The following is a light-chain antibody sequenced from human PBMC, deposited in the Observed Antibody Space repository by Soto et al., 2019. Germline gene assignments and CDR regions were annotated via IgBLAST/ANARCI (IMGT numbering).Light chain of an antibody. CDR3: QTWGTGIVV. Sequence: QSVLTQSPSASASLGASVNLTCTLSSGHSSYAIAWHQQQPEKGPRYLMNVNSDGSHTKGDGIPDRFSGSSSGAERYLTISSLQSEDEADYYCQTWGTGIVVFGGGTKLTVL. CDR1: SGHSSYA. V-gene: IGLV4-69*01. J-gene: IGLJ2*01. CDR2: VNSDGSH.